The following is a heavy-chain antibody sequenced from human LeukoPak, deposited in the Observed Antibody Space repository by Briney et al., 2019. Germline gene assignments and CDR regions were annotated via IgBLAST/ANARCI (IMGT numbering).Heavy chain of an antibody. CDR1: GFTFSSYW. D-gene: IGHD1-7*01. CDR2: INSDGSST. J-gene: IGHJ6*03. V-gene: IGHV3-74*01. Sequence: GGSLRLSCAASGFTFSSYWMHWVRQAPGKGLVWVSRINSDGSSTSYADSVKGRFTISRDNAKNTLYLQMNSLRAEDTAVYYCARGANYGVPYYYYYMDVWGKGTTVTVSS. CDR3: ARGANYGVPYYYYYMDV.